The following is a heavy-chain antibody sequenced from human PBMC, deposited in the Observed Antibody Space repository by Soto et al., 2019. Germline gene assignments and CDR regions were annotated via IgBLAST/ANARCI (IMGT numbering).Heavy chain of an antibody. V-gene: IGHV3-30*18. J-gene: IGHJ6*02. CDR2: ISYDGSNK. Sequence: QVQLVESGGGMVQPGRSLRLSCAASGFTFSSYGMHWVRQAPGKGLEWVAVISYDGSNKYYADSVKGRFTISRDNSKNTLYLQMNSLRAEDTAVYYCAKDCCSGGMDVWGQGTTVTVSS. D-gene: IGHD2-15*01. CDR3: AKDCCSGGMDV. CDR1: GFTFSSYG.